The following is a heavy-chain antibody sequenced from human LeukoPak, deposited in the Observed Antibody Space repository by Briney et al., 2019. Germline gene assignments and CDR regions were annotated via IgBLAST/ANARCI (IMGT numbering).Heavy chain of an antibody. J-gene: IGHJ3*02. D-gene: IGHD2-21*01. Sequence: ASVKVSCKASGYTFTSYYMHWVRQAPGQGLEWMGIINPSGGSTSYAQKFQGRVTMTRDTSTSTVYMELSSLRSEDTAVYYCTTYGSDVVVIATYAFDIWGQGTMVTVSS. CDR3: TTYGSDVVVIATYAFDI. CDR1: GYTFTSYY. V-gene: IGHV1-46*01. CDR2: INPSGGST.